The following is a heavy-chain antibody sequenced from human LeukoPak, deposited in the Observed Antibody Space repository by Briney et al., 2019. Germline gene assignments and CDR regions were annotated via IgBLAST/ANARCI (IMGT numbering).Heavy chain of an antibody. CDR2: INSERSST. Sequence: GGSLRLSCAASGFTFSSYWMHWVRQAPGKGLVWVSRINSERSSTSYADSVKGRFTISRDNAKNTLYLQMNSLRAEDTAVYYCARDAPLAASYYYYMDVWGKGTTVTISS. CDR3: ARDAPLAASYYYYMDV. J-gene: IGHJ6*03. CDR1: GFTFSSYW. D-gene: IGHD6-6*01. V-gene: IGHV3-74*01.